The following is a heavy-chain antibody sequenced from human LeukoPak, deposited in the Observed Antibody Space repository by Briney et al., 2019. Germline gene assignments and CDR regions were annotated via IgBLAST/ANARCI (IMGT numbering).Heavy chain of an antibody. J-gene: IGHJ4*02. Sequence: GGSLRLSCAASGFTFRDYYMSWIRQAPGQGLEWVSTISGSGGGTYYADSVKGRFTISTDNSKNMLYLQMNSLRAEDTAVYYCAKSNGVDRNGYNSDYFDYWGRGTLVTVSS. CDR2: ISGSGGGT. V-gene: IGHV3-23*01. CDR1: GFTFRDYY. CDR3: AKSNGVDRNGYNSDYFDY. D-gene: IGHD5-24*01.